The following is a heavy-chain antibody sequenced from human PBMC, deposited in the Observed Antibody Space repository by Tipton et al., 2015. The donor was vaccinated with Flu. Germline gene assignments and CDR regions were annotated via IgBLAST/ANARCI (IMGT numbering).Heavy chain of an antibody. CDR2: IYYSGST. CDR3: AREKDSSGSEYFQH. D-gene: IGHD6-19*01. J-gene: IGHJ1*01. CDR1: GDSISSRYY. Sequence: TLSLTCTVSGDSISSRYYWGWIRQPPGKGLDWIGCIYYSGSTYYNPSLKSRVTISVDTSRNQFTLKLSSVTAADTAVYYCAREKDSSGSEYFQHWCQGTLVTVSS. V-gene: IGHV4-38-2*02.